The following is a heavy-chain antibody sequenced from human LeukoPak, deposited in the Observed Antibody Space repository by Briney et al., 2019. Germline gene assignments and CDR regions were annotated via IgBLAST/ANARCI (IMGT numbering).Heavy chain of an antibody. J-gene: IGHJ4*01. D-gene: IGHD6-13*01. Sequence: PGGSLRLSCEVSGFTFTDFWMNWVRQAPGKGPEWVASIRQDGSEKTYVDSVKGRFTISRDNTKNSLSLPLNGLRDEDTAVYYCARDGTAPGLYFDLWGQGTLVTVSS. CDR2: IRQDGSEK. CDR3: ARDGTAPGLYFDL. V-gene: IGHV3-7*01. CDR1: GFTFTDFW.